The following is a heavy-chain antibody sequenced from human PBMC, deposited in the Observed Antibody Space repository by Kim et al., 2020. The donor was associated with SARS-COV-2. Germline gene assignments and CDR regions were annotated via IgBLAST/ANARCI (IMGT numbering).Heavy chain of an antibody. V-gene: IGHV4-34*01. CDR3: ARGPGIAVAGTGGYNWFDP. J-gene: IGHJ5*02. CDR1: GGSFSGYY. D-gene: IGHD6-19*01. Sequence: SETLSLTCAVYGGSFSGYYWSWIRQPPGKGLEWIGEINHSGSTNYNPSLKSRVTISVDTSKNQFSLKLSSVTAADTAVYYCARGPGIAVAGTGGYNWFDPWGQGTLVTVSS. CDR2: INHSGST.